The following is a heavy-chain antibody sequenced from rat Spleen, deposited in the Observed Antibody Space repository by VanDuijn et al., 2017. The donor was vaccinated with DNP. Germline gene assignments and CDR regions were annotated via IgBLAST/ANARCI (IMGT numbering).Heavy chain of an antibody. CDR3: ARYRGNTPHYFDY. CDR2: ISYSGST. CDR1: GYSITSNY. J-gene: IGHJ2*01. Sequence: EVQLQESGPGLVKPSQSLSLTCSVTGYSITSNYWGWIRKFPGNKMEWMGYISYSGSTSYNPSLKSRISITRDTSKNQFFLQLNSVTTEDTATYYCARYRGNTPHYFDYWGQGVMVTVSS. V-gene: IGHV3-1*01. D-gene: IGHD4-2*01.